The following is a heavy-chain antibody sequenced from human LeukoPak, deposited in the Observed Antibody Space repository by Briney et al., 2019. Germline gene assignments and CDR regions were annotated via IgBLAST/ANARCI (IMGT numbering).Heavy chain of an antibody. D-gene: IGHD6-13*01. V-gene: IGHV4-39*07. Sequence: PSETLSLTCTVSGGSISSSSYYWGWIRQPPGKGLEWIGSIYYSGSTYYNPSLKSRVTISVDTSKNQFSLRLNSVTAADTAVYYCARGVSSSWYPIDYWGQGTLVTVSS. J-gene: IGHJ4*02. CDR1: GGSISSSSYY. CDR2: IYYSGST. CDR3: ARGVSSSWYPIDY.